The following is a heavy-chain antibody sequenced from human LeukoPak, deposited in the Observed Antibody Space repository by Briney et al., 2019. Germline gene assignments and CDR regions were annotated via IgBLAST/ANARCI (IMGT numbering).Heavy chain of an antibody. CDR3: ARDLHPYRSSHNAIDY. J-gene: IGHJ4*02. D-gene: IGHD6-13*01. V-gene: IGHV1-69*05. CDR2: IIPIFGTA. CDR1: GYTFPTYG. Sequence: ASVKVSCKASGYTFPTYGISWVRQAPGQGLEWMGGIIPIFGTANYAQKFQGRVTITTDESTSTAYMELSSLRSEDTAVYYCARDLHPYRSSHNAIDYWGQGTLVTVSS.